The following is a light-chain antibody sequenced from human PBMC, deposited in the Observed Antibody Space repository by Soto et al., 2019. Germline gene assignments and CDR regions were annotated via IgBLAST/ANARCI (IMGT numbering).Light chain of an antibody. CDR3: QHQAT. V-gene: IGKV3-20*01. CDR2: GAS. Sequence: EIVLTQSPGTLSLSPGERATLSCRASQSVSSSYLAWYQQKPGQAPRLLIYGASSRATGIPDRFSGSGSGTDFTLTISRLEPEDFAVYYCQHQATFDQGTKVEI. CDR1: QSVSSSY. J-gene: IGKJ1*01.